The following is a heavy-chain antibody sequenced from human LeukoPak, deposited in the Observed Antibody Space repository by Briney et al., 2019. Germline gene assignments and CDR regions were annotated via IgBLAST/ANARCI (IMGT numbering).Heavy chain of an antibody. CDR1: EFTFSSYG. V-gene: IGHV3-30*18. J-gene: IGHJ3*02. CDR3: AKGGDLWFGELLGFDI. D-gene: IGHD3-10*01. Sequence: RPGGSLRLSCAASEFTFSSYGMHWVRQAPGKGLEWVAVISYDGSNKYYADSVKGRFTISRDNSKNTLYLQMNSLRAEDTAVYYCAKGGDLWFGELLGFDIWGQGTMVTVSS. CDR2: ISYDGSNK.